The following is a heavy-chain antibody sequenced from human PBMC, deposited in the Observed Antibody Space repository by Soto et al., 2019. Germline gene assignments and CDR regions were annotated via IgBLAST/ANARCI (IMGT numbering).Heavy chain of an antibody. CDR3: GRVPAAAAGIGIDH. CDR2: ISSSTSYV. D-gene: IGHD6-13*01. J-gene: IGHJ4*02. Sequence: EVQLVESGGGLVKPGGSLRLSCAASGFTFSRYGMNWLRQAPGKGMEWVASISSSTSYVYYADSVKGRFSISRDNAKNTLYLQMNSLRAEDTAVYYCGRVPAAAAGIGIDHWGQGILVTVSS. V-gene: IGHV3-21*01. CDR1: GFTFSRYG.